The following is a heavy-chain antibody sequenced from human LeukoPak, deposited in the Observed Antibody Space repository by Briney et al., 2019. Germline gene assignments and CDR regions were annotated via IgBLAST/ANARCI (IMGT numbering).Heavy chain of an antibody. V-gene: IGHV4-31*03. D-gene: IGHD3-9*01. J-gene: IGHJ4*02. CDR1: GGSLSSGGYY. CDR3: ARGKRVYDILTGYVFDY. Sequence: SQTLSLTCIVSGGSLSSGGYYWSWIRQQPVNGLEWIGQTYYRRSTYYNPSLKNRVTISVDTSKNQISLKLSSVTAADTAVYYGARGKRVYDILTGYVFDYWGQGTLVTVSS. CDR2: TYYRRST.